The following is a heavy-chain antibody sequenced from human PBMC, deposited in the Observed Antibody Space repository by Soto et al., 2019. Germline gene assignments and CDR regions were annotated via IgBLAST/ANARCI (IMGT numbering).Heavy chain of an antibody. D-gene: IGHD6-6*01. CDR1: GFTFSSYA. CDR2: ISGSGGST. Sequence: EVQLLESGGGLVEPGGSLRLSCAASGFTFSSYAISWVRQAPGKGLEWVSAISGSGGSTYYADSVKGRFTISRDNSKNTLYLQMNSLRAADTAVYYCAKFASSSPDLFDYWGQGTLVTVSS. CDR3: AKFASSSPDLFDY. V-gene: IGHV3-23*01. J-gene: IGHJ4*02.